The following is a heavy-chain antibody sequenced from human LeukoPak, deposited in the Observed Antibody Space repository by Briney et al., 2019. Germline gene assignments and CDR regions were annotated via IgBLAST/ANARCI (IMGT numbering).Heavy chain of an antibody. D-gene: IGHD2-21*02. CDR1: GYTVTGYY. V-gene: IGHV1-2*06. CDR3: ARDLGPRVAPGVTPKIFDY. J-gene: IGHJ4*02. CDR2: INPNSGGT. Sequence: GASVKVSCKASGYTVTGYYMHWVRQAPGQGLEWMGRINPNSGGTNYAQKFQGRVTMTRDTSISTAYMELSRLRSDDTAVYYCARDLGPRVAPGVTPKIFDYWGQGTLVTVSS.